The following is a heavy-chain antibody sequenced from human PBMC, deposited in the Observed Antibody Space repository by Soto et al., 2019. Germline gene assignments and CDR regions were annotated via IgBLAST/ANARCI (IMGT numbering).Heavy chain of an antibody. J-gene: IGHJ6*03. V-gene: IGHV4-39*01. CDR3: ARHPQVLFSIYYYYYYMDV. D-gene: IGHD2-21*01. CDR1: GGSIRSSSYY. Sequence: SETLSLTCTVSGGSIRSSSYYWGWIRQPPGKGLEWIGSIYYSGSTYYNPSLKSRVTISVDTSKNQFSLKLSSVTAADTAVYYYARHPQVLFSIYYYYYYMDVWGKGTTVTVSS. CDR2: IYYSGST.